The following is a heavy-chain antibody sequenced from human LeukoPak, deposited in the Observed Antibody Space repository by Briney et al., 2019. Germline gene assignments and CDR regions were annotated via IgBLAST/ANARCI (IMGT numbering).Heavy chain of an antibody. CDR3: ARRQGWGGNEVDH. D-gene: IGHD4-23*01. V-gene: IGHV4-39*01. J-gene: IGHJ4*02. CDR1: GGSIISDSSY. CDR2: IFYSGET. Sequence: SETLSLTCTVSGGSIISDSSYWGWIRQPPGKGPEWIGSIFYSGETYYSPSLKSRVTISVDTSKNQFSLKLSSVIAADTAIYYCARRQGWGGNEVDHWGQGTLVTVSS.